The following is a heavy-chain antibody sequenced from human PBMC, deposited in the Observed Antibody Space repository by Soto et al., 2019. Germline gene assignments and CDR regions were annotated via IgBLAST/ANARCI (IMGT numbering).Heavy chain of an antibody. J-gene: IGHJ4*02. CDR1: GFTFSISD. CDR2: ISYDGNNK. CDR3: AALDYGSSSGFAC. D-gene: IGHD6-6*01. V-gene: IGHV3-30*03. Sequence: QVQLVESGGGVVQPGTSLRLSCAASGFTFSISDMHWVRQAPGKGLEWVALISYDGNNKFFADSVKGRFTVSRDNSKNTLDLQMNSLRPDDTAVYYGAALDYGSSSGFACWGRGSLVTVSS.